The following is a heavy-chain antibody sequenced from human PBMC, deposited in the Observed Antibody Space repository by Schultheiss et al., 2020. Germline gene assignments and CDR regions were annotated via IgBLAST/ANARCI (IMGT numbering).Heavy chain of an antibody. J-gene: IGHJ4*02. CDR1: GFTVSSNY. CDR2: IYSGGNT. D-gene: IGHD3-10*01. Sequence: GGSLRLSCAASGFTVSSNYMSWVRQAPGKGLEWVSTIYSGGNTFYPDSVKGRFTISRDDSRNTLYLQMNSLRAEDTAVYYCARDGEGGGSGYWGQGTLVTVSS. CDR3: ARDGEGGGSGY. V-gene: IGHV3-53*01.